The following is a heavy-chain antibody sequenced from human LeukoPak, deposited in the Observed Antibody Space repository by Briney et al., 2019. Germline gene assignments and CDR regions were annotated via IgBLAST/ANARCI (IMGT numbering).Heavy chain of an antibody. CDR3: ARDTAVAGQNWFDP. CDR1: GGSISSYY. CDR2: IYYSGST. V-gene: IGHV4-59*01. D-gene: IGHD6-19*01. Sequence: PSETLSLTCTVSGGSISSYYWNWIRQPPGKGLEWIGYIYYSGSTNYNPSLKSRVTISVDTSKNQFSLNLSSVTAADTAVYYCARDTAVAGQNWFDPWGQGTLVTVSS. J-gene: IGHJ5*02.